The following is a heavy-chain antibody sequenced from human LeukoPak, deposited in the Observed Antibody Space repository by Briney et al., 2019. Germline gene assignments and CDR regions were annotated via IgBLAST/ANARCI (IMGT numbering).Heavy chain of an antibody. Sequence: PGGSLRLSCAASGFTFSSYAMHWVRQAPGKGLEWVAVISYDGSNKYYADSVKGRFTISRDNSKNTLYLQMNSLRAEDTAVYYCAKDHGHGVFGGVIIPGVDSWAQGTLV. CDR3: AKDHGHGVFGGVIIPGVDS. V-gene: IGHV3-30*04. J-gene: IGHJ4*02. CDR2: ISYDGSNK. CDR1: GFTFSSYA. D-gene: IGHD3-3*01.